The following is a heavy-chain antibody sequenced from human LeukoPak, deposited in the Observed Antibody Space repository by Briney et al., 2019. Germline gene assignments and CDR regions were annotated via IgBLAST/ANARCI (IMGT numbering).Heavy chain of an antibody. D-gene: IGHD6-19*01. CDR2: ISDSGGST. V-gene: IGHV3-23*01. Sequence: PGGSLRLSCAASGFTFSSDAMSWVRQAPGKGLEWVSAISDSGGSTYYADSVKGRFTISRDNSKNTLYLQMNSLRAEDTAVYYCAKELLDHGVADYCFDYWGQGTLVTVSS. CDR3: AKELLDHGVADYCFDY. J-gene: IGHJ4*02. CDR1: GFTFSSDA.